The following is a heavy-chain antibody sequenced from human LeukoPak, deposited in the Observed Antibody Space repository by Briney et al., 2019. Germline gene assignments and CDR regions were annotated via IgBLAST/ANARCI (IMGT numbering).Heavy chain of an antibody. D-gene: IGHD2-21*01. CDR3: ASQSIDAFDI. CDR2: ISYDGSNK. Sequence: GGSLRLSCAASGFTFSSYAMHWVRQAPGKGLEWVAVISYDGSNKYYADSVKGRFTISRDNSKNTLYLQMNSLRAEDTAVYYCASQSIDAFDIWGQGTMVTVSS. J-gene: IGHJ3*02. V-gene: IGHV3-30-3*01. CDR1: GFTFSSYA.